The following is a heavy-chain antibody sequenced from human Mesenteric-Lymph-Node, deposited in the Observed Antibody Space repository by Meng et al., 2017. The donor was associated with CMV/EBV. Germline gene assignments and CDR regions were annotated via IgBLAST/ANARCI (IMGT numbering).Heavy chain of an antibody. CDR2: INPNSGGT. D-gene: IGHD3-22*01. J-gene: IGHJ4*02. CDR1: GYTFTGYY. V-gene: IGHV1-2*02. Sequence: ASVKVSCKASGYTFTGYYMHWVRQAPGQGLEWMGWINPNSGGTNYAQKFQGRVTLTTDTSTSTAYMELRSLTSDNTAMYYCARALPQNYYDSSGYKYWGQGTLVTVSS. CDR3: ARALPQNYYDSSGYKY.